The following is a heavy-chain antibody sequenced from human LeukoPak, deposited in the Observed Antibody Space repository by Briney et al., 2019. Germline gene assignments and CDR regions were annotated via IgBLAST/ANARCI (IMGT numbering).Heavy chain of an antibody. CDR2: ISYDGTDK. CDR1: GFTFSSYE. V-gene: IGHV3-30*04. D-gene: IGHD6-13*01. CDR3: ARYAWSLGPAPGTPLFDY. Sequence: GGSLRLSCAASGFTFSSYEMNWVRQAPGKGLEWVALISYDGTDKYYADSVKGQSTISRDNSKNTLYLQMNSLRAEDTAVYYCARYAWSLGPAPGTPLFDYWGQGTLVTVSS. J-gene: IGHJ4*02.